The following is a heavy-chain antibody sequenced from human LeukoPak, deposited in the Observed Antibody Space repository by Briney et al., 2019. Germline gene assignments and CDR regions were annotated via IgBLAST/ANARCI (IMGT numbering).Heavy chain of an antibody. CDR1: GGSISSSSYY. CDR2: IYYSGST. Sequence: SETLSLTCTVSGGSISSSSYYWGWIRQPPGKGLEWIGSIYYSGSTYYNPSLKSRVTISVDTSKNQFSLKLSSVTAADTAVYYCARLRMVRGVIMHFDYWGQGTLATVSS. V-gene: IGHV4-39*01. J-gene: IGHJ4*02. CDR3: ARLRMVRGVIMHFDY. D-gene: IGHD3-10*01.